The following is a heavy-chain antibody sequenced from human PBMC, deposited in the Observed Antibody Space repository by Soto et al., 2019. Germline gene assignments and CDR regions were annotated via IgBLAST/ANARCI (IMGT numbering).Heavy chain of an antibody. V-gene: IGHV4-39*01. CDR1: GGSISSSTSY. J-gene: IGHJ6*03. CDR3: ARLVNYFDYYMDV. Sequence: QLHLQEPGTGLVKLSETLSLTCTVSGGSISSSTSYWGWIRQPPGTGLEWIGSINYSGSTYYSPSLKSRVTISADTSKNQVSLKLSSVTAADTAVYYCARLVNYFDYYMDVWGKWTMVTVSS. CDR2: INYSGST.